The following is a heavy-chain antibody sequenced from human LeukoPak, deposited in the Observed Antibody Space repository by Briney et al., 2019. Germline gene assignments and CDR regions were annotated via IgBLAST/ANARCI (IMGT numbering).Heavy chain of an antibody. D-gene: IGHD2-21*02. CDR3: ARRMTDYFDY. CDR1: GGSISSGSYY. CDR2: IYTSGST. V-gene: IGHV4-61*02. J-gene: IGHJ4*02. Sequence: SQTLSLTCTVSGGSISSGSYYWSWIRQPAGKGLEWIGRIYTSGSTNYNPSLKSRVTISVDTSKNQFSLKLSSVTAADTAVYYCARRMTDYFDYWGQGTLVTVSS.